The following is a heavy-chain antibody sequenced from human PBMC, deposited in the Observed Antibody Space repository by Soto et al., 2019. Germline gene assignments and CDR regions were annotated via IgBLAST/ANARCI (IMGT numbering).Heavy chain of an antibody. J-gene: IGHJ1*01. Sequence: SVKVSCKASGYTFTSYGISWVRQAPGQGLEWMGGIIPIFGTANYAQKFQGRVTITADESTSTAYMELSSLRSEDTVVYYCARDLGYSYGYPEYFQHWGQGTLVTVSS. CDR1: GYTFTSYG. CDR3: ARDLGYSYGYPEYFQH. CDR2: IIPIFGTA. V-gene: IGHV1-69*13. D-gene: IGHD5-18*01.